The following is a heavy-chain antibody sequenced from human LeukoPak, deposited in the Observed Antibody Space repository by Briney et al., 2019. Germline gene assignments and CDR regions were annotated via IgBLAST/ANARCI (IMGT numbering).Heavy chain of an antibody. CDR1: GGSINTYY. Sequence: SETLSLTCSVSGGSINTYYWSWIRQPAGKGLEWIGRISTSGSPDYNPSLKSRVTISVDTSKNQFSLKLSSVTAADTAVYYCARHVSLLAAAGMGRDYWGQGTLVTVSS. CDR3: ARHVSLLAAAGMGRDY. D-gene: IGHD6-13*01. V-gene: IGHV4-4*07. J-gene: IGHJ4*02. CDR2: ISTSGSP.